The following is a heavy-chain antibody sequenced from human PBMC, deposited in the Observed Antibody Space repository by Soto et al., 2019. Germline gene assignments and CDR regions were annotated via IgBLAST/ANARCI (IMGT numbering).Heavy chain of an antibody. CDR3: ASNGQTYDYYFFDN. Sequence: ASVKVSCKASGYTLTHYYMHWVRQAPGQGPEWVGVINPSTLVTSYAQKFQGRVTMTRDTSTSTVYMELNSLISEDTAVYHCASNGQTYDYYFFDNCGQGTLVIVSA. D-gene: IGHD5-12*01. CDR2: INPSTLVT. V-gene: IGHV1-46*01. J-gene: IGHJ4*02. CDR1: GYTLTHYY.